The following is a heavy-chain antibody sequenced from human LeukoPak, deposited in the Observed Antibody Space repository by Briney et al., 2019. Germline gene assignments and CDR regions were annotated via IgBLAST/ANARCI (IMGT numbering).Heavy chain of an antibody. CDR3: ARHLAPSSGYLTLDY. V-gene: IGHV4-59*08. CDR2: IYYSGIT. J-gene: IGHJ4*02. CDR1: GGSISSYY. D-gene: IGHD3-22*01. Sequence: SSETLSLTCTVSGGSISSYYWSWIRQPPGKGLEWIGYIYYSGITNHNPSLKSRLTISVDTSKNQFSLKLNSVTAADTAVYYCARHLAPSSGYLTLDYWGQGTLVTVSS.